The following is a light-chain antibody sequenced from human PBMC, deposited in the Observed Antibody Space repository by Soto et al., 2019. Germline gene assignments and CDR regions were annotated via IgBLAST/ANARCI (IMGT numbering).Light chain of an antibody. CDR2: PAS. CDR1: QRHSINY. Sequence: ENVLTQSPVTLSLSPGERATLSCRASQRHSINYVAWYQQRPGQAPRLLIYPASRRATGITDRCSGSGSGTDFTLSISRLEPEDFAVYYCQQYSSLWTFGQGTKVDIK. J-gene: IGKJ1*01. V-gene: IGKV3-20*01. CDR3: QQYSSLWT.